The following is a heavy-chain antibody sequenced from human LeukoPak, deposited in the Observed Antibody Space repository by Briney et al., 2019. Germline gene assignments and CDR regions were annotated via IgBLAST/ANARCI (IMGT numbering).Heavy chain of an antibody. J-gene: IGHJ4*02. CDR3: ARGGWELPEGSLDY. D-gene: IGHD1-26*01. CDR1: GGSFSGYY. CDR2: INHSGNT. Sequence: PSETLSLTCAVYGGSFSGYYWSWIRQPPGKRLEWIGEINHSGNTNYNPSLKSRVTISVDASKNQFSLKLSSVTAADTAVYYCARGGWELPEGSLDYWGQGTLVTVSS. V-gene: IGHV4-34*01.